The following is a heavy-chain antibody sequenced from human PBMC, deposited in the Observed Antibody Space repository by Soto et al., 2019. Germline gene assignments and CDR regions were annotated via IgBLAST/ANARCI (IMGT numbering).Heavy chain of an antibody. V-gene: IGHV4-59*01. CDR1: GGSISSYY. D-gene: IGHD4-17*01. J-gene: IGHJ4*02. Sequence: SETLSLTCTVSGGSISSYYWSWIRQPPGKGLEWIGYIYYSGSTNYNPSLKSRVTISVDTSKNQFSLKLSSVTAADTAVYYCARESTVTTFDYWGQGTLVTVSS. CDR3: ARESTVTTFDY. CDR2: IYYSGST.